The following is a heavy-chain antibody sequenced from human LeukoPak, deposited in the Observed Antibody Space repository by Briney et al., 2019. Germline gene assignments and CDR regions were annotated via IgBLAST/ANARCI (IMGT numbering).Heavy chain of an antibody. V-gene: IGHV1-69*05. CDR3: AIVAAATGSGEGNWFDP. CDR1: GGTFSSYA. D-gene: IGHD6-13*01. Sequence: SVKVSCKASGGTFSSYAISSVRQAPGQGLEWMGGIIPIFGTANYVQKFQGRVTITTDESTSTAYMELNSLGSEDTAVYYCAIVAAATGSGEGNWFDPWGQGTLVTVSS. CDR2: IIPIFGTA. J-gene: IGHJ5*02.